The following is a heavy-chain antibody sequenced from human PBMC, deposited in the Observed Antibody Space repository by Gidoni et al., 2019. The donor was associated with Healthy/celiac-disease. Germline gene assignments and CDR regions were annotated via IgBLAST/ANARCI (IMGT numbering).Heavy chain of an antibody. V-gene: IGHV3-23*01. J-gene: IGHJ4*02. Sequence: EVQLLESGGGLVQPGGSVRLSCAASAFTFSRYAMSGVRQAPGKGLEWVSAISGSGGSTYYADSVKGRFTISRDNSKNTLYLQMNSLRAEDTAVYYCAKEGLGGFDYWGQGTLVTVSS. CDR1: AFTFSRYA. D-gene: IGHD5-12*01. CDR2: ISGSGGST. CDR3: AKEGLGGFDY.